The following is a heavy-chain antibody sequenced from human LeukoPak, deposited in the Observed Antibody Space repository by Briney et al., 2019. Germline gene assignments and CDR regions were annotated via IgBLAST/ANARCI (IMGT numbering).Heavy chain of an antibody. Sequence: PGGSLRLSCAASGFTFSDYYMSWIRQAPGKGLEWVSYISSSGSTIYYADSVKGRFTISRDNAKNSLYLQMNSLRAEDTAVYYCARDLSWHHDSSGSDSNDYWGQGTLVTVSS. CDR2: ISSSGSTI. V-gene: IGHV3-11*01. D-gene: IGHD3-22*01. CDR1: GFTFSDYY. CDR3: ARDLSWHHDSSGSDSNDY. J-gene: IGHJ4*02.